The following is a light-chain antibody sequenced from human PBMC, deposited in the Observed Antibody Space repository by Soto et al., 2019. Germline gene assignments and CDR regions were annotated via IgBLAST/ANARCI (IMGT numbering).Light chain of an antibody. Sequence: DIQMTQSPSTLSASVGDRVIITCRASQYINTWLAWYQQKPGRAPQLLIYSSSSLESGVPSRFSGSGSGSEFTLTISSLQSDDFATYYCQQYQGFPFTFGQGTKLEI. J-gene: IGKJ2*01. CDR1: QYINTW. V-gene: IGKV1-5*03. CDR3: QQYQGFPFT. CDR2: SSS.